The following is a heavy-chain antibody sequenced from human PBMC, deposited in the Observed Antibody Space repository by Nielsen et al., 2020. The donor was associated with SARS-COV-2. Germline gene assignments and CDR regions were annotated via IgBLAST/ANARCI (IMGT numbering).Heavy chain of an antibody. Sequence: ASVKVSCKASGYTFTSYGISWVRQAPGQGLEWMGWISAYNGNTNYAQKLQGRVTMTTDTSTSTAYMELRSLRSDDTAVYYCARVMYSSSWYEFDYWGQGTLVTVSS. J-gene: IGHJ4*02. D-gene: IGHD6-13*01. V-gene: IGHV1-18*01. CDR2: ISAYNGNT. CDR1: GYTFTSYG. CDR3: ARVMYSSSWYEFDY.